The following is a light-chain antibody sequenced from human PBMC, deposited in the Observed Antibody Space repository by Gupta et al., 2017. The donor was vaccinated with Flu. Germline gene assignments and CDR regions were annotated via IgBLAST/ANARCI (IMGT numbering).Light chain of an antibody. CDR1: QSINTY. Sequence: DIQLTQSPSSLSASVGDRITITCRAGQSINTYLNWYHQKPGKAPKLLIYAASSLQSGVPSRFSGSGSGTDCTLTISSLQPEDFATYYCQQSYRSYGTFGQGTKVETK. CDR3: QQSYRSYGT. J-gene: IGKJ1*01. CDR2: AAS. V-gene: IGKV1-39*01.